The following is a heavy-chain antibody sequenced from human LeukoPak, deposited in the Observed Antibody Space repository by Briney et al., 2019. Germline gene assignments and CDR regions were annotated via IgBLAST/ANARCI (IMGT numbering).Heavy chain of an antibody. D-gene: IGHD3-10*01. CDR2: IKSKTDGGTT. V-gene: IGHV3-15*01. Sequence: GGSLRLSCAASGFTFSNAWMRWVRQAPGKGLEWGSRIKSKTDGGTTDYAAPVKGRFTISRDDSKTTLYLQMNSLKTEDTAVYYCTTGLWFGELLSSWYFDYWGQGTLVTVSS. CDR1: GFTFSNAW. CDR3: TTGLWFGELLSSWYFDY. J-gene: IGHJ4*02.